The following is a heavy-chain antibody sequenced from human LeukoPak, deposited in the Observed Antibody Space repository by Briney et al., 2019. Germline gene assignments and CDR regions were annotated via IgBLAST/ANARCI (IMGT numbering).Heavy chain of an antibody. CDR2: INHSGST. CDR3: ARLTYDYGDYALGY. CDR1: GGTFSGYY. D-gene: IGHD4-17*01. V-gene: IGHV4-34*01. J-gene: IGHJ4*02. Sequence: SETLSLTCAVYGGTFSGYYWSWIRQPPGKGLEWIGEINHSGSTNYNPSLKSRVTISVDTSKNQFSLKLSSVTAADTAVYYCARLTYDYGDYALGYWGQGTLVTVSS.